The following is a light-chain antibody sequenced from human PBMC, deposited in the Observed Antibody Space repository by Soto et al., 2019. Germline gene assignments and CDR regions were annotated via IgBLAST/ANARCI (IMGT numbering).Light chain of an antibody. CDR3: QSDDSSTPVV. CDR2: EDD. J-gene: IGLJ2*01. CDR1: SGNIGSNY. Sequence: NFMLTHPHSVSESPGKTVTISCTRSSGNIGSNYVQWYQQRPGSAPTTLIYEDDQRPSGVPDRFSGSIDRSSNSASLTISGLKSEDEADYYCQSDDSSTPVVFGGGTKLTVL. V-gene: IGLV6-57*04.